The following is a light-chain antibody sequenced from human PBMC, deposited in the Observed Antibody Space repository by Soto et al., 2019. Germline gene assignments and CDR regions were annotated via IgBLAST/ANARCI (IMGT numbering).Light chain of an antibody. Sequence: EIVLTQSPDTLSLSPGERATLSCRASQSLSSSYLAWYQQKPGQAPRLLIYGASTRATGIPARFSGSGSGTEFTLTISSLQSEDFAVYYCQQYNNWPRTFGQGTKVDIK. CDR3: QQYNNWPRT. V-gene: IGKV3-15*01. J-gene: IGKJ1*01. CDR1: QSLSSSY. CDR2: GAS.